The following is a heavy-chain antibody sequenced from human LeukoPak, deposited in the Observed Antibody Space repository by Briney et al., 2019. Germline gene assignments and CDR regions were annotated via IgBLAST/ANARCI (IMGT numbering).Heavy chain of an antibody. V-gene: IGHV3-21*01. Sequence: PGGSLRLSCAASGFTFSNYNMNWVRQAPRKGLEWVSSISSSSSYIYYADSVKGRFTISRDNAKNSLYLQMNSLRAEDTAVYYCARDRDSGDYTAAPGDYWGQGTLVTVSS. CDR3: ARDRDSGDYTAAPGDY. CDR2: ISSSSSYI. CDR1: GFTFSNYN. D-gene: IGHD4-17*01. J-gene: IGHJ4*02.